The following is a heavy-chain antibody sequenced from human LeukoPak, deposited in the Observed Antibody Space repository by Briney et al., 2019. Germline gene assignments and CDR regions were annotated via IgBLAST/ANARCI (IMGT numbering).Heavy chain of an antibody. CDR2: INPNSGGS. CDR1: GYTFNAYY. V-gene: IGHV1-2*02. Sequence: PEASVKVFCKTSGYTFNAYYMHWVRQAPGQGLEWMGWINPNSGGSNYAQKFQGRVTMTSDTSINTAYMELSRLISDDTAVYYCAGDGYNSRRFFDYWGQGTLVTVSS. CDR3: AGDGYNSRRFFDY. J-gene: IGHJ4*02. D-gene: IGHD5-24*01.